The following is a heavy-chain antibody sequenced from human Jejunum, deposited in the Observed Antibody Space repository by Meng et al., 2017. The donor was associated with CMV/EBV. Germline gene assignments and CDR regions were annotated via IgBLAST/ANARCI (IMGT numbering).Heavy chain of an antibody. J-gene: IGHJ4*02. CDR1: GYTCIGYY. CDR2: IDPKNAAT. V-gene: IGHV1-2*02. D-gene: IGHD1-1*01. Sequence: KPSGYTCIGYYIRWVRQAPGRGLEWMGWIDPKNAATNFAQKFQGRVTMTTDASINTAYMELSRLRSDDTAVYYCVPGTTGGYYFDNWGQGTLVTVSS. CDR3: VPGTTGGYYFDN.